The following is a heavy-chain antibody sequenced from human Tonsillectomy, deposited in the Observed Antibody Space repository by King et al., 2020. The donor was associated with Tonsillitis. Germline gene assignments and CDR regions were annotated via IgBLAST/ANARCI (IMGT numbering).Heavy chain of an antibody. CDR1: GFPFSTYA. J-gene: IGHJ4*02. CDR3: AKESPYSGNYRFYYFDY. V-gene: IGHV3-23*04. D-gene: IGHD1-26*01. CDR2: ISGRGTRT. Sequence: VQLVESGGGLVQPGGSLRLSCEASGFPFSTYAMSWARQAPGKGQWWVSAISGRGTRTCYADSVKGRFPISRDDSKNTVSLQMSSLRAEDTAVYYCAKESPYSGNYRFYYFDYWGQGTLVTVSS.